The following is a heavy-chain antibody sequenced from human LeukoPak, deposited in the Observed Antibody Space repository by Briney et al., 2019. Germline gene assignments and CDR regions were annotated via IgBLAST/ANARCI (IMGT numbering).Heavy chain of an antibody. J-gene: IGHJ4*02. D-gene: IGHD1-26*01. CDR2: INSGDGRT. CDR3: ARDLSGNHYGHFDY. CDR1: GYTFTIYY. Sequence: ASVKVSCKASGYTFTIYYMHWVRQAPGQGLEWMGIINSGDGRTTYPQKFQGRVTMTRDTSTSTVYMELSSLRSEDTAVYYCARDLSGNHYGHFDYWGQGTLVTVSS. V-gene: IGHV1-46*01.